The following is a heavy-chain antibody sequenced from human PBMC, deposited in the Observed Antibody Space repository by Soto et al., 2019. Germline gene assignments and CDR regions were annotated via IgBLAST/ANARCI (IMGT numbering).Heavy chain of an antibody. CDR3: ARIASTGRGWDV. CDR1: GFTFSSYW. CDR2: IKQDGSEK. V-gene: IGHV3-7*01. J-gene: IGHJ6*02. Sequence: EVQLVESGGGLVQPGGSLRLTCADSGFTFSSYWMSWVRQAPVKGLEGVGNIKQDGSEKNYVDSVKGRFTISRDNAKNSLYLQMNSLRAEDTAVYYCARIASTGRGWDVWGQGTMVGVSS. D-gene: IGHD6-13*01.